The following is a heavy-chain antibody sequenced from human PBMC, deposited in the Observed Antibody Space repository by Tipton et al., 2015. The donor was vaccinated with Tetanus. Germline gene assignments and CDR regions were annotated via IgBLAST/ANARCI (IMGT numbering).Heavy chain of an antibody. CDR2: ITSSSSDI. CDR1: GFTFSSYS. CDR3: ARERGGRIDAFDF. V-gene: IGHV3-21*01. D-gene: IGHD3-16*01. Sequence: SLRLSCAASGFTFSSYSMNWVRQAPGKGLEWVSSITSSSSDIYYADSVKGRFTISRDNAKNSLYLQMNSLRAEDTAVYYCARERGGRIDAFDFWGQGTMVTVSS. J-gene: IGHJ3*01.